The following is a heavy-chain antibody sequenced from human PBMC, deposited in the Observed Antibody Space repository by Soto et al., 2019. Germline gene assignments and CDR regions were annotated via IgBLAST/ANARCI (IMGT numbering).Heavy chain of an antibody. CDR3: ARDLRLRFLETYYYYGMDV. J-gene: IGHJ6*02. CDR2: IGTAGDT. CDR1: GFTFSSYD. V-gene: IGHV3-13*01. D-gene: IGHD3-3*01. Sequence: GGSLRLSCAASGFTFSSYDMHWVRQATGKGLEWVSAIGTAGDTYYPGSVKGRFTISRENAKNFLYLQMNSLRAEDTAVYYCARDLRLRFLETYYYYGMDVWGQGTTVTVSS.